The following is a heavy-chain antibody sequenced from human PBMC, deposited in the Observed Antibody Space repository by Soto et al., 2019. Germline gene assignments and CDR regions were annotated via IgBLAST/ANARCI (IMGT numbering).Heavy chain of an antibody. Sequence: SETLSLTCTVSDGSIRNYYWSWIRQPPGKGLEWIGHIYYTGSTKYNPSLKSRVIMSVDTSKNQFSLNLSSATAADTAVYYCARHDVLDYWGQGTLVTVSS. D-gene: IGHD6-6*01. CDR1: DGSIRNYY. J-gene: IGHJ4*02. CDR3: ARHDVLDY. V-gene: IGHV4-59*01. CDR2: IYYTGST.